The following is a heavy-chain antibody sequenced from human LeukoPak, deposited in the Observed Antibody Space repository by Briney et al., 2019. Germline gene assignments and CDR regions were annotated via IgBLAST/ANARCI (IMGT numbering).Heavy chain of an antibody. CDR1: GASISSYY. Sequence: PSETLSLTCTASGASISSYYWSWIRQPPGKGLEWIGYIYYSGSTNYNPSLKSRVTISVDTSKNQFSLKLSSVTAADTAVYYCARDVKSHVRRVAYSSSASYYYGMDVWGQGTTVTVSS. J-gene: IGHJ6*02. D-gene: IGHD6-6*01. CDR2: IYYSGST. CDR3: ARDVKSHVRRVAYSSSASYYYGMDV. V-gene: IGHV4-59*01.